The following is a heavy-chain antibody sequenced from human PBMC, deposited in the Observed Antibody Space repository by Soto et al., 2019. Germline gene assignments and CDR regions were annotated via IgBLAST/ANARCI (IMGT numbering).Heavy chain of an antibody. CDR2: IYYSGST. CDR1: GGSISIGGYY. J-gene: IGHJ4*02. CDR3: ARDRRYYDSSGYSSFDY. Sequence: TLSLTFTFSGGSISIGGYYWSWIRQHPGKGLEWIGYIYYSGSTYYNPSLKSRVTISVDTSKNQFSLKLSSVTAADTAVYYCARDRRYYDSSGYSSFDYWGQGTLVTVSS. V-gene: IGHV4-31*03. D-gene: IGHD3-22*01.